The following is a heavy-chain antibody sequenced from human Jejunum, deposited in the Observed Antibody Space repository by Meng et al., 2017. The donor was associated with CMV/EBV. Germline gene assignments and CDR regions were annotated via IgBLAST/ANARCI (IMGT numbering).Heavy chain of an antibody. Sequence: TFNTYAIHWVRQAPGKGLEWVSVFSYDGSNKFYADSVRGRFIIHRDNSSNTLFLQMNNLRPEDSAVYYCARAVAAYKYFYYGMDVWGQGTTVTVSS. D-gene: IGHD6-19*01. V-gene: IGHV3-30-3*01. J-gene: IGHJ6*02. CDR1: TFNTYA. CDR3: ARAVAAYKYFYYGMDV. CDR2: FSYDGSNK.